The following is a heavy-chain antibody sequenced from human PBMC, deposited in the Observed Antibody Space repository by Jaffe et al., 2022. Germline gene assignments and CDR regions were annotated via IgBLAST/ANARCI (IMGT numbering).Heavy chain of an antibody. CDR1: GGSISSYY. J-gene: IGHJ4*02. V-gene: IGHV4-59*01. D-gene: IGHD3-3*01. CDR2: IYYSGST. CDR3: ARASPLRFLEWLPPVFLPDY. Sequence: QVQLQESGPGLVKPSETLSLTCTVSGGSISSYYWSWIRQPPGKGLEWIGYIYYSGSTNYNPSLKSRVTISVDTSKNQFSLKLSSVTAADTAVYYCARASPLRFLEWLPPVFLPDYWGQGTLVTVSS.